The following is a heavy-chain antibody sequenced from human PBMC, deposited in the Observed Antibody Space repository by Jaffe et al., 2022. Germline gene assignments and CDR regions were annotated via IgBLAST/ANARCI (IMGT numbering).Heavy chain of an antibody. D-gene: IGHD2-15*01. CDR3: ARDREGYCSGGSCYSSDRYYYYYMDV. J-gene: IGHJ6*03. Sequence: QVQLQESGPGLVKPSETLSLTCTVSGGSISSYYWSWIRQPPGKGLEWIGYIYYSGSTNYNPSLKSRVTISVDTSKNQFSLKLSSVTAADTAVYYCARDREGYCSGGSCYSSDRYYYYYMDVWGKGTTVTVSS. CDR2: IYYSGST. V-gene: IGHV4-59*01. CDR1: GGSISSYY.